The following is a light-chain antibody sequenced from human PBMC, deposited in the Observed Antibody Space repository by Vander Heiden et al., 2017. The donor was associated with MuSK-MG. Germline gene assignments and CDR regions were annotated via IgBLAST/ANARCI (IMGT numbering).Light chain of an antibody. CDR2: DAS. CDR1: QSVKTN. J-gene: IGKJ4*01. CDR3: QQYDKWPPLT. V-gene: IGKV3D-15*01. Sequence: EIVMTQSPATLSVSPGERATLSCRASQSVKTNLAWYQQKPGQAPRLLIYDASTRVRGFPARFSGSGSGTEFTLTISSLQSEDFAVYYCQQYDKWPPLTFGGGTKVEMK.